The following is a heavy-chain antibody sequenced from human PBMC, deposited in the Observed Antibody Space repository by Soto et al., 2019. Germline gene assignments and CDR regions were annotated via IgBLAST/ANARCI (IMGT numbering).Heavy chain of an antibody. J-gene: IGHJ6*02. V-gene: IGHV5-51*01. Sequence: LKVSCKGSGYSFTTYWIGWVRQMPGKGLEWMGIIDPADSETKYSPSFQGQVTISADKSINTAYLQWSSLKASDTAMYYCARLGQGGYVQGMDVWGQGTTVTVSS. CDR3: ARLGQGGYVQGMDV. CDR1: GYSFTTYW. CDR2: IDPADSET. D-gene: IGHD5-12*01.